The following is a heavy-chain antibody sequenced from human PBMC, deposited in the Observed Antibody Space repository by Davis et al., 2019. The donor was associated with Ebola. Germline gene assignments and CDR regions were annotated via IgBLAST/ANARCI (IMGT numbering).Heavy chain of an antibody. CDR2: INPSGGST. D-gene: IGHD6-13*01. V-gene: IGHV1-46*01. J-gene: IGHJ4*02. CDR1: GYTFTNYG. Sequence: ASVKVSCKASGYTFTNYGITWVRQAPGQGLEWMGIINPSGGSTTYAQKFQGRVTMTTDTSTSTVYMELSSLTSEDTAVYYCARPAAAYNYYFDYWGQGTLVIVSS. CDR3: ARPAAAYNYYFDY.